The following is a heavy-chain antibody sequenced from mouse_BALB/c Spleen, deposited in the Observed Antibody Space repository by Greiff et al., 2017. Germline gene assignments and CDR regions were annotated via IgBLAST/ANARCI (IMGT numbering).Heavy chain of an antibody. CDR3: ARWGD. J-gene: IGHJ3*01. Sequence: VQLVESGAELARPGASVKLSCKASGYTFTSYWMQWVKQRPGQGLEWIGAIYPGDGDTRYTQKFKGKATLTADKSSSTAYMQLSSLASEDSAVYYCARWGDWGQGTLVTVSA. V-gene: IGHV1-87*01. CDR2: IYPGDGDT. CDR1: GYTFTSYW. D-gene: IGHD2-3*01.